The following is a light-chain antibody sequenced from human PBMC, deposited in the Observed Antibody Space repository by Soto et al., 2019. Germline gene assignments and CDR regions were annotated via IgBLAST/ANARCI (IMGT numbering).Light chain of an antibody. CDR1: QSVSSSY. Sequence: SQSVSSSYLAWYQQKPGQAPRLLIYGASSRATGIPDRFSCSRSGTDYALTMRCREPEEIALHYYEEYGTAAGRFGEGTKVDIK. CDR2: GAS. J-gene: IGKJ1*01. V-gene: IGKV3-20*01. CDR3: EEYGTAAGR.